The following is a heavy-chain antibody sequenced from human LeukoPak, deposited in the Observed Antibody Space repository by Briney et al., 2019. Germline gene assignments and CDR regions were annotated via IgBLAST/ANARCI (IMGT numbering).Heavy chain of an antibody. J-gene: IGHJ4*02. CDR1: GGSINNDY. V-gene: IGHV4-59*01. CDR2: IKYNGYT. CDR3: ARSKMLLREGFDY. D-gene: IGHD3-16*01. Sequence: SETLSLTCTVSGGSINNDYWSWIRQPPGKGLEWLGYIKYNGYTNYNPSLKSRVTMSIAASKKQFSLKLSSVTAADTAVYYCARSKMLLREGFDYWGQGTLVTVSS.